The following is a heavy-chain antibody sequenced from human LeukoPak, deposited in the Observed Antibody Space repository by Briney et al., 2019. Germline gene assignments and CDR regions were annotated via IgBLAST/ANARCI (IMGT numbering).Heavy chain of an antibody. CDR3: ARGRRNWFDP. Sequence: SETLSLTCTVSGGSISSGSYYWSWIRQPAGKGLEWIGRIYTSGSTNYNPSLKSRVTISVDTSKNQFSLKLSSVTAADTAVYYCARGRRNWFDPWGQGTLVTVSS. J-gene: IGHJ5*02. CDR1: GGSISSGSYY. V-gene: IGHV4-61*02. CDR2: IYTSGST.